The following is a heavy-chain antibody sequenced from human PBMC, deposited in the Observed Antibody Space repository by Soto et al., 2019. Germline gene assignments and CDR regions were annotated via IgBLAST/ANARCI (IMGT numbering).Heavy chain of an antibody. D-gene: IGHD2-2*01. J-gene: IGHJ4*02. CDR2: VYPGDSDT. CDR1: GYTFTDSW. CDR3: ARYHSLRAYFDF. V-gene: IGHV5-51*03. Sequence: EVRLVQSGAEVKKPGESLKISCKASGYTFTDSWIGWVRQMPGKGLECMGIVYPGDSDTRYNPAFQGQVTFSADKSLTTAYLQWNSVKASDTAVYYCARYHSLRAYFDFWGQGTLLTVSS.